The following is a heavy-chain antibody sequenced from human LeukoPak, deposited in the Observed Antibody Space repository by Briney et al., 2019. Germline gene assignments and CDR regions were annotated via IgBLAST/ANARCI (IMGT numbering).Heavy chain of an antibody. CDR2: INHSGST. CDR1: GGSFSGYY. J-gene: IGHJ5*02. V-gene: IGHV4-34*01. CDR3: ARLQYCSGTSCYWFDP. Sequence: SETLSLTCAVYGGSFSGYYWSWIRQPPGRGLEWIGEINHSGSTDYNPSLKSRVTISVDTSKNQFSLRLSSVTAADTAVYYCARLQYCSGTSCYWFDPWGQGTLVTVSS. D-gene: IGHD2-2*01.